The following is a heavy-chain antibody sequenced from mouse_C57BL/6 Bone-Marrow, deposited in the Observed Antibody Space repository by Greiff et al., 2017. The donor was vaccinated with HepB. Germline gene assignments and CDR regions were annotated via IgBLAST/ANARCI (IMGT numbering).Heavy chain of an antibody. D-gene: IGHD4-1*01. Sequence: EVQRVESGGGLVQSGRSLRLSCATSGFTFSDFYMEWVRQAPGKGLEWIAASRNKANDYTTEYSASVKGRFIVSRDTSQSILYLQMNALRAEDTAIYYCARVPWGYYYAMDYWGQGTSVTVSS. CDR2: SRNKANDYTT. V-gene: IGHV7-1*01. CDR3: ARVPWGYYYAMDY. CDR1: GFTFSDFY. J-gene: IGHJ4*01.